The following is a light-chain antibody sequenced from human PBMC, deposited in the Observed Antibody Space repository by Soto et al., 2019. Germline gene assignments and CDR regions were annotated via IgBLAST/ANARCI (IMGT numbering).Light chain of an antibody. CDR3: QQYNNWART. J-gene: IGKJ1*01. CDR1: QSVSNN. Sequence: PGERATLSCRASQSVSNNLAWYQQKPGQAPRLLMYSASTRATGIPARFSGSGSGTEFTLTISSLQSADFAVYFCQQYNNWARTFGQGTKVDIK. CDR2: SAS. V-gene: IGKV3-15*01.